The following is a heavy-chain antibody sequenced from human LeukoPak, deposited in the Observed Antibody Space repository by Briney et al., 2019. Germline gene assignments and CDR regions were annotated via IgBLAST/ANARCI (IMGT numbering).Heavy chain of an antibody. V-gene: IGHV4-59*01. J-gene: IGHJ6*02. CDR1: GGSISGYY. CDR3: ARTFSGSYYYYGMDV. CDR2: IYYSGRT. Sequence: PSETLSLTCTVSGGSISGYYYNWIRQPPGKGLEWIGYIYYSGRTNYNPSLKSRVTISVDTSKNQFSLKLSSVTAADTAVYYCARTFSGSYYYYGMDVWGQGTTVTVSS. D-gene: IGHD1-26*01.